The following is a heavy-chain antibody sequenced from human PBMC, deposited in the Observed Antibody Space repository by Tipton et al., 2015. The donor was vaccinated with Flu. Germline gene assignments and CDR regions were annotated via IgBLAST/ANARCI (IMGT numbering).Heavy chain of an antibody. V-gene: IGHV4-59*01. Sequence: LRLSCTVSGASIRGYVWTWIRQPPGKGLEWMGYIYDTGSTNYNPSLKGRATMSVDTSKNLLSLKATSVTAADTAIYYCAKDKTGRDGSFQYKFDSWGQGALVIVSS. D-gene: IGHD7-27*01. CDR3: AKDKTGRDGSFQYKFDS. J-gene: IGHJ4*02. CDR2: IYDTGST. CDR1: GASIRGYV.